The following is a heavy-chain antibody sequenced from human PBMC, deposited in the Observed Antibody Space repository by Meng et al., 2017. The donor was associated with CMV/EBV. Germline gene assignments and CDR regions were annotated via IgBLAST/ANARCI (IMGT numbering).Heavy chain of an antibody. CDR1: GFTFSSYS. CDR3: ARDGAAAGYYYYYGMDV. J-gene: IGHJ6*02. D-gene: IGHD6-13*01. V-gene: IGHV3-21*01. CDR2: ISSSSSYI. Sequence: ETLSLTCAASGFTFSSYSMNWVRQAPGKGLEWVSSISSSSSYIYYADSVKGRFTISRDNAKNSLYLQMNSLRAEDTAVYYCARDGAAAGYYYYYGMDVWGQGTTVTVSS.